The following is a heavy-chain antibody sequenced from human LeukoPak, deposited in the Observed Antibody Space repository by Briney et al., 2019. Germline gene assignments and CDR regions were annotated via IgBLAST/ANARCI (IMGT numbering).Heavy chain of an antibody. CDR1: GGSLSSSSYY. V-gene: IGHV4-39*01. CDR3: ASKTYYDILTGYYLYYFDY. D-gene: IGHD3-9*01. Sequence: KPAETLSLPCTVSGGSLSSSSYYWAWIRQPPGKGLEWIGSIYYSGSTYYNPSLKSRVTISVDTSKNQFSLKLSSVTAADTAVYYCASKTYYDILTGYYLYYFDYWGQGPLVTVSS. CDR2: IYYSGST. J-gene: IGHJ4*02.